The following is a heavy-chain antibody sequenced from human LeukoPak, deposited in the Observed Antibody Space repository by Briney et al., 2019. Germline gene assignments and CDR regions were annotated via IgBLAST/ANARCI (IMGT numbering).Heavy chain of an antibody. J-gene: IGHJ6*02. Sequence: ASVKVSCKASGPPFTRYYMNWVRQAPGQGLEWMGIINPSGGSTSYAQKFQGRVTMTRDTSTSTVYIELSSLRSEDTAVYYCARVRGGTDYYGMDVWGQGTTVTVSS. CDR3: ARVRGGTDYYGMDV. V-gene: IGHV1-46*01. D-gene: IGHD1-26*01. CDR2: INPSGGST. CDR1: GPPFTRYY.